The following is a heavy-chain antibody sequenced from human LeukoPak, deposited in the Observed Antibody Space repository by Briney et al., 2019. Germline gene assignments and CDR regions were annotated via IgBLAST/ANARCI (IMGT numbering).Heavy chain of an antibody. CDR3: ARPVWCSATICTGPFDV. V-gene: IGHV4-34*01. CDR2: IDYLGRT. J-gene: IGHJ4*02. CDR1: GESFRHYY. D-gene: IGHD3-16*01. Sequence: SETLSLTCAVYGESFRHYYWTWIRQTSAKGLEWIGEIDYLGRTSYNPSLKSRLTISVDTSKNQFSLRLSSITAADTAVYYCARPVWCSATICTGPFDVWGQGTLVAVSS.